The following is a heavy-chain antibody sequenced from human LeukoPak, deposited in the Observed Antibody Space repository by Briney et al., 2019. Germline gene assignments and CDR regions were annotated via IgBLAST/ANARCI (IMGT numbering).Heavy chain of an antibody. V-gene: IGHV3-23*01. CDR2: ISGSGGSI. J-gene: IGHJ4*02. CDR1: GFTFSSQA. D-gene: IGHD3-22*01. Sequence: GGSLRLSCAASGFTFSSQAMTWVRQAPGKGLEWVSAISGSGGSIYYADSVKGRFTISRDNSKNTLYLQMNSLRAEDTAVYYCAKESSSGYRYFDYWGQGTLVTVSS. CDR3: AKESSSGYRYFDY.